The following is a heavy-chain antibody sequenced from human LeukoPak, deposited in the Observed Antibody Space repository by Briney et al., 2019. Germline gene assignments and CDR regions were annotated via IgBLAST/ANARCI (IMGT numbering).Heavy chain of an antibody. Sequence: PGGSLRLSCEASGFTFTNFSMNWVRQAPGKGLEWVSSITSRSSYIYHADSVRGRFTISRDTAKNSLFLQMNSLRGEDTAVYYCASGGHIDYWGQGTLVTVSS. D-gene: IGHD3-16*01. CDR3: ASGGHIDY. V-gene: IGHV3-21*04. CDR2: ITSRSSYI. J-gene: IGHJ4*02. CDR1: GFTFTNFS.